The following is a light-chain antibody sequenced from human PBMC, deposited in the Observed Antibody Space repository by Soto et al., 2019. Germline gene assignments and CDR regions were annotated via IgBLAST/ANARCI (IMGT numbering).Light chain of an antibody. V-gene: IGKV3-15*01. Sequence: EIVLTQSPATLSLSPGARATLSCRASQSVSSYLAWYQHKPGQAPRLLISGASTGATGIPARFSGSGSGTEFTLTISSLQSEECAIYYCQQYHTWPITFGGGTKVDIK. CDR2: GAS. CDR1: QSVSSY. CDR3: QQYHTWPIT. J-gene: IGKJ4*02.